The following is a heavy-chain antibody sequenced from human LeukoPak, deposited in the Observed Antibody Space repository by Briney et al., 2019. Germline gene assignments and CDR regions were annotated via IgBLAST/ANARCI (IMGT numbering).Heavy chain of an antibody. J-gene: IGHJ6*04. V-gene: IGHV3-21*01. CDR3: ARVSIGFSYSYYGRDF. D-gene: IGHD2/OR15-2a*01. CDR1: GFTFSSYS. Sequence: GGSLRLSCAASGFTFSSYSMNWARQAPGKGLEWVSSISSSSSYIYYADSVKGRFTISRDNAKNSLYLQMNSLRAEDTAVYYCARVSIGFSYSYYGRDFGGKGTTVTVSS. CDR2: ISSSSSYI.